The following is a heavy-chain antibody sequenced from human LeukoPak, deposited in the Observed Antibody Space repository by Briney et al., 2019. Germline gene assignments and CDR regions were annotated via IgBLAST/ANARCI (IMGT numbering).Heavy chain of an antibody. CDR1: GFTVHSNY. CDR2: IDRSGVT. CDR3: AKGGLVHRFDP. Sequence: GGSLRLSCAASGFTVHSNYMSWVRQAPGKGLEWVSVIDRSGVTHYADSVKGRFTISRDNSKNTLYLQMNSLRADDTAVYYCAKGGLVHRFDPWGQGTLVTVSS. V-gene: IGHV3-53*01. J-gene: IGHJ5*02.